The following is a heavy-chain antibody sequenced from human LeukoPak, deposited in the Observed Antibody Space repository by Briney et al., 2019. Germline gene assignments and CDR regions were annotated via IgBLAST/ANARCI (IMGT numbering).Heavy chain of an antibody. V-gene: IGHV3-43D*03. J-gene: IGHJ6*03. CDR3: AKDSARAYYYDSSGSYYYMDV. CDR1: GFTFDDYA. CDR2: ISWDGGST. Sequence: GGSLRLSCAASGFTFDDYAMHWVRQAPGKGPEWVSLISWDGGSTYYADSVKGRFTISRDNSKNSLYLQMNSLRAEDTALYYCAKDSARAYYYDSSGSYYYMDVWGKGTTVTVSS. D-gene: IGHD3-22*01.